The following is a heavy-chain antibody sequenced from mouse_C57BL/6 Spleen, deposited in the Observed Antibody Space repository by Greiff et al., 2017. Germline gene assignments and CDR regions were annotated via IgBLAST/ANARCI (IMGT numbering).Heavy chain of an antibody. CDR3: ARSFMVTFDY. V-gene: IGHV7-3*01. Sequence: DVKLVESGGGLVQPGGSLSLSCAASGFTFTDYYMSWVRQPPGKALEWLGFIRNKANGYTTEYSASVKGRFTISRDNSQSILYLQMNALRAEDSATYYCARSFMVTFDYWGQGTTLTVSS. CDR2: IRNKANGYTT. D-gene: IGHD2-2*01. J-gene: IGHJ2*01. CDR1: GFTFTDYY.